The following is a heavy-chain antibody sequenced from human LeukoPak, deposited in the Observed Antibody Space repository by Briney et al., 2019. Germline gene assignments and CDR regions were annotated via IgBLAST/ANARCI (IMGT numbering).Heavy chain of an antibody. CDR2: IKHRGST. Sequence: SETLSLTCAVSGGSLTGYYWSWIRQPPGKGLEWIGEIKHRGSTNYNPSLKSRVTISVDTSKNQFSLKLSSVTAADTAVYYCARGRTSYWGKKNYFDYWGQGTLVTVSS. V-gene: IGHV4-34*01. D-gene: IGHD7-27*01. CDR1: GGSLTGYY. J-gene: IGHJ4*02. CDR3: ARGRTSYWGKKNYFDY.